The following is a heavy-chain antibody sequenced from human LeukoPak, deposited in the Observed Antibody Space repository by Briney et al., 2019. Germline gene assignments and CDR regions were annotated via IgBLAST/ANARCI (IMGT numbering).Heavy chain of an antibody. CDR2: ISSSSSYI. D-gene: IGHD3-3*01. J-gene: IGHJ4*02. V-gene: IGHV3-21*01. Sequence: GGSLRLSCAASGFTFSSYSMNWFRQAPGKGLEWVSSISSSSSYIYYADSVKGRFTISRDNAKNSLYLQMNSLRAEDTAVYYCARDRGATYYDFWSGYYLWGQGTLVTVSS. CDR3: ARDRGATYYDFWSGYYL. CDR1: GFTFSSYS.